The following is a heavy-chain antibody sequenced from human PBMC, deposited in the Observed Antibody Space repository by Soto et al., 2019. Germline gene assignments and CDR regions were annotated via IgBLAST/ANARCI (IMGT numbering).Heavy chain of an antibody. CDR3: ARDYRDGMDV. Sequence: EGNLVESGGGLAQPGGSLRLSCVASGFTFSAYRLYWVRQAPGKGLQWVSYISTRSSMIHYADSVRGRFTISRDDAQKSLDLQMNSLRAEDTALYYGARDYRDGMDVWGQGTAVTVSS. CDR1: GFTFSAYR. CDR2: ISTRSSMI. J-gene: IGHJ6*02. V-gene: IGHV3-48*01.